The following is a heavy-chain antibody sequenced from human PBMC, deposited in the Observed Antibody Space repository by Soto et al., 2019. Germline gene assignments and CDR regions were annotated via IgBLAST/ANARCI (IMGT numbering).Heavy chain of an antibody. Sequence: GASVKVSCKASGYTFTSYGISWVRQAPGQGLEWMGWISAYNGNTNYAQKLQARVTMTTDTSTSTAYMELRSLRSDDTAVYYCARAYCSGGSCYYGNFDYWGQGTLVTVSS. V-gene: IGHV1-18*01. CDR3: ARAYCSGGSCYYGNFDY. CDR2: ISAYNGNT. J-gene: IGHJ4*02. D-gene: IGHD2-15*01. CDR1: GYTFTSYG.